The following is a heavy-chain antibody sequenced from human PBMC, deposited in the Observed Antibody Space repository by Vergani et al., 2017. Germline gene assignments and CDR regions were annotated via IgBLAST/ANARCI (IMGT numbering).Heavy chain of an antibody. CDR3: ARSSMEPQGALEI. J-gene: IGHJ3*02. V-gene: IGHV1-69*01. D-gene: IGHD1-1*01. CDR1: GGTFSNFA. CDR2: IIPMFGTT. Sequence: QVQLVQSGAEVKKPGSSVKVSCKASGGTFSNFAINWVRQAPGQGLEWMGGIIPMFGTTNYAQKLQGRVTITADESTSTAYMELSSLRSEDTAVYYCARSSMEPQGALEIWGQGTKVTVSS.